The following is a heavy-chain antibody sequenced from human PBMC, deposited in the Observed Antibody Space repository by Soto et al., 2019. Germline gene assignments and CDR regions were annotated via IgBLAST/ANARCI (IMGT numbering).Heavy chain of an antibody. CDR3: ARDNGRYSADY. CDR1: GYTFTSYR. CDR2: INPSSGTT. J-gene: IGHJ4*02. V-gene: IGHV1-46*01. D-gene: IGHD3-10*01. Sequence: QVQLVQSGAEVEKPGASVKVSCKASGYTFTSYRIYWVRQAPGQGLEWMGIINPSSGTTRCAQKFQGRLTMTRDTSTSTVYMEVESLRSEDTAVYHCARDNGRYSADYWGQGTLVTVSS.